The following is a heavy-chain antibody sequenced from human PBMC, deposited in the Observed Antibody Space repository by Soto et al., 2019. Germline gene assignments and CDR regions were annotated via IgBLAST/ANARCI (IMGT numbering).Heavy chain of an antibody. V-gene: IGHV1-2*04. Sequence: ASVKVSCKASGYTFTGYYMHWVRQAPGQGLEWMGWINPNSGGTNYAQKFQGWVTMTRDTSISTAYMELSRLRSDDTAVYYCARAHGRHYGPAPHSNRFDPWGQGTLVTVSS. CDR1: GYTFTGYY. J-gene: IGHJ5*02. D-gene: IGHD4-17*01. CDR2: INPNSGGT. CDR3: ARAHGRHYGPAPHSNRFDP.